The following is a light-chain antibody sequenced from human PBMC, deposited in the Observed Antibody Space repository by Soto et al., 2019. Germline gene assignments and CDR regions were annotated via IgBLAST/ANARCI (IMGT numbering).Light chain of an antibody. J-gene: IGKJ1*01. CDR2: GAS. CDR3: HHYGSSPRT. Sequence: EIVLTQSPGTLSLSPGDRATLSCRASQSVSSNYLAWYQQKPGQAPRLLIYGASMRATGIPDRFSASGSGADFTRTFRRLEPEDFAMYFWHHYGSSPRTFGQGTKVEIK. V-gene: IGKV3-20*01. CDR1: QSVSSNY.